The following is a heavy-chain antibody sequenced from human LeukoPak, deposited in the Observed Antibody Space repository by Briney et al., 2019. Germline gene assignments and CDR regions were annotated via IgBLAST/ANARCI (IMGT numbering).Heavy chain of an antibody. CDR2: ISYDGSNK. J-gene: IGHJ4*02. Sequence: GGSLRLSCAASGFTFSSYGMHWVRQAPGKGLEWVVVISYDGSNKYYADSVKGRFTISRDNSKNTLYLQMNSLRAEDTAVYYCAKDRGWLRLFDYWGQGTLVTVSS. CDR3: AKDRGWLRLFDY. V-gene: IGHV3-30*18. CDR1: GFTFSSYG. D-gene: IGHD5-12*01.